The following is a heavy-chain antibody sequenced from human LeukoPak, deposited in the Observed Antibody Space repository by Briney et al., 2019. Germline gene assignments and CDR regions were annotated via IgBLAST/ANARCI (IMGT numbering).Heavy chain of an antibody. J-gene: IGHJ5*02. CDR2: INSNSGGT. Sequence: ASVKVSCKASGYTFTGYYMHWVRQAPGQGLEWMGWINSNSGGTNYAQKFQGRVTMTRDTSISTAYMELSRLRSDDTAVYYCARPGSSWDNWFDPWGQGTLVTVSS. V-gene: IGHV1-2*02. D-gene: IGHD6-13*01. CDR1: GYTFTGYY. CDR3: ARPGSSWDNWFDP.